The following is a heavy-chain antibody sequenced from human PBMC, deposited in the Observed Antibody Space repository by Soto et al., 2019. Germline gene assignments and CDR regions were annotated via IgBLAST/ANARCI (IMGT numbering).Heavy chain of an antibody. J-gene: IGHJ5*02. CDR3: ARDRGRGVIMGMVWFYP. D-gene: IGHD3-10*01. V-gene: IGHV1-18*01. Sequence: GASVKVSCKASGYTFTSYGISWVRQAPGQGLEWMGWISAYNGNTNYAQKLQGRVTMATDTSTSTAYMELRSLRSDDTAVYYCARDRGRGVIMGMVWFYPWGQGTLVTVDS. CDR2: ISAYNGNT. CDR1: GYTFTSYG.